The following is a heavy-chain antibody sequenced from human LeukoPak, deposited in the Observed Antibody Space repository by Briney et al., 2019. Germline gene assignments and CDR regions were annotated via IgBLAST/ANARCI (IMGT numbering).Heavy chain of an antibody. CDR3: ARLIVVVPAATFDY. CDR2: ISSSSSTI. D-gene: IGHD2-2*01. CDR1: GFTFSSYS. Sequence: GGSLRLSCAASGFTFSSYSMNWVRQAPGKGLEWVSYISSSSSTIYYADSVKGRFTISRDNAKNSLYLQMNSLRAEDTAVYYCARLIVVVPAATFDYCGQGTLVTVSS. V-gene: IGHV3-48*01. J-gene: IGHJ4*02.